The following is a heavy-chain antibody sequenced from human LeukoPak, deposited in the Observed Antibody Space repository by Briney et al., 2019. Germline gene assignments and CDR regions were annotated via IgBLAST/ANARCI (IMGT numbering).Heavy chain of an antibody. J-gene: IGHJ5*02. CDR2: IYHSGST. Sequence: PSQTLSLTCAVSGGSISSGGYSWSWIRQPPGKGLEWIGYIYHSGSTYYNSSLKSRVTISVDRSKNQFSLKLSSVTAADTAVYYCARDRASYGSGSYYSFGWFDPWGQGTLVTVSS. D-gene: IGHD3-10*01. CDR3: ARDRASYGSGSYYSFGWFDP. CDR1: GGSISSGGYS. V-gene: IGHV4-30-2*01.